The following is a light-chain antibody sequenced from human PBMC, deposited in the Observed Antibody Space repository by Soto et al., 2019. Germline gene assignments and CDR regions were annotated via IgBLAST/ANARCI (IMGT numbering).Light chain of an antibody. CDR1: QGISSY. CDR2: AAS. CDR3: QQYYSYPALT. J-gene: IGKJ4*01. V-gene: IGKV1-8*01. Sequence: AIRMTQSPSSLSASTGDRVTITCRASQGISSYLAWYQQKPGKAPKLLIYAASTLQSGVPSRFRGSGSGKDLTITIRCLQSEDFATYYCQQYYSYPALTFGGGTKVEIK.